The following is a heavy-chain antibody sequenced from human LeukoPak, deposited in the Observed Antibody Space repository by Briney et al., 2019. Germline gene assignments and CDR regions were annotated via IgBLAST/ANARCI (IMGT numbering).Heavy chain of an antibody. CDR2: ISYDGSNK. CDR1: GFTFSSYG. D-gene: IGHD4-17*01. J-gene: IGHJ3*02. V-gene: IGHV3-30*03. Sequence: GGSLRLSCAASGFTFSSYGMHWVRQAPGKGLEWVAVISYDGSNKYYADSVKGRFTISRDNSKNTLCLQMNSLRAEDTAVYYCARAQLRFDAFDIWGQGTMVTVSS. CDR3: ARAQLRFDAFDI.